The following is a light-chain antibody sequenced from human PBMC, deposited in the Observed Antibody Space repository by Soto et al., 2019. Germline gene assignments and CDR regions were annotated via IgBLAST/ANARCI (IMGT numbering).Light chain of an antibody. V-gene: IGKV1-6*01. CDR2: AAS. CDR3: LLDFGYFWA. CDR1: QAIRSA. Sequence: AIQLTQSPSSLPASVGDRVTITCRASQAIRSALGWYQQKPGKVPKLLIYAASTLQSGVPSRFSGSGFGTDFTLTISRLQPEDFATYYCLLDFGYFWAFGQGTKVEIK. J-gene: IGKJ1*01.